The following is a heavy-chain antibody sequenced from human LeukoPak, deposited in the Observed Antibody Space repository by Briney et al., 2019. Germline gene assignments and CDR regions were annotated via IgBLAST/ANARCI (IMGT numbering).Heavy chain of an antibody. D-gene: IGHD4-23*01. CDR2: IKEDGSEI. J-gene: IGHJ4*02. V-gene: IGHV3-7*01. CDR3: ARDRGYSSFDY. CDR1: AFTFSSYW. Sequence: GGSLRLSCEASAFTFSSYWMSWVRQAPGKGLEWVANIKEDGSEINYVDSVKGRFSISRDNAKNSLFLQMNSLRVEDTAVYYCARDRGYSSFDYWGQGTLVTLSS.